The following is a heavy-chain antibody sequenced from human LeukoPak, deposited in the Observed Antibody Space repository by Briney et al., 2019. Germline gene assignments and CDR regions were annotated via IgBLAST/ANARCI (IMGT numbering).Heavy chain of an antibody. Sequence: GGSLRRSCAASGFTLSNYWMSWVRRAPGKGLEWVANINQDGSEKYYVDSVKGRFTISRDNAKNSLYLQMNSLRAEDTAVYYCASAWSRVDAFDIWGQGTMVTVSS. CDR3: ASAWSRVDAFDI. V-gene: IGHV3-7*01. CDR1: GFTLSNYW. CDR2: INQDGSEK. D-gene: IGHD2-8*02. J-gene: IGHJ3*02.